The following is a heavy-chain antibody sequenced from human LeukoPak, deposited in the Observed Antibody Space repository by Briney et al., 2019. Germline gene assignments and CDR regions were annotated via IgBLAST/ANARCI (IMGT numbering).Heavy chain of an antibody. J-gene: IGHJ4*02. CDR2: TYYRSKWYD. D-gene: IGHD1-26*01. V-gene: IGHV6-1*01. Sequence: SHTLSLTCAISGASVSSNSAALNWIRQSPSRGLEWLGRTYYRSKWYDDYAESVKSRITINPHTSKNQFSVQLNSVTPEDTAVYYCARTKYGGTHDYWGQGTLVTVSS. CDR1: GASVSSNSAA. CDR3: ARTKYGGTHDY.